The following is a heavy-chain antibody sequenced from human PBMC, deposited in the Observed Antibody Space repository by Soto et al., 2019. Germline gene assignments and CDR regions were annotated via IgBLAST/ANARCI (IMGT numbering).Heavy chain of an antibody. V-gene: IGHV4-31*03. J-gene: IGHJ3*02. D-gene: IGHD3-10*01. Sequence: LSLTCTVSGGSISSGGYYWSWIRQHPGKGLEWIGYIYYSGSTYCNPSLKSRVTISVDTSKNQFSLKLSSVTAADTAVYYCARVEYYYGSGSYAFDIWGQGTMVTVSS. CDR2: IYYSGST. CDR1: GGSISSGGYY. CDR3: ARVEYYYGSGSYAFDI.